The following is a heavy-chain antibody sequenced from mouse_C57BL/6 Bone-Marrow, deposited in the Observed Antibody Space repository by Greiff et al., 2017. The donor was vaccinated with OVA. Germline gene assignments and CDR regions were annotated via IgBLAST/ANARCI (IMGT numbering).Heavy chain of an antibody. Sequence: QVQLQQPGAELVRPGSSVKLSCKASGYTFTSYWMHWVKQRPIQGLEWIGNIDPSDSDTHYNQKFKDKATLTVDKSSSTAYMQLSSLTSEDSAVYYCGRGGMYDGYYGCAMDYWGQGTSVTVSS. CDR3: GRGGMYDGYYGCAMDY. J-gene: IGHJ4*01. CDR2: IDPSDSDT. CDR1: GYTFTSYW. V-gene: IGHV1-52*01. D-gene: IGHD2-3*01.